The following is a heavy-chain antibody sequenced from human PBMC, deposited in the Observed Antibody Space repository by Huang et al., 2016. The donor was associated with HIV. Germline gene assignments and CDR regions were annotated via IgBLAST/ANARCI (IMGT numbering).Heavy chain of an antibody. Sequence: QVQLVESGGVVVQPGTSLRLSCAASGFIFSNFGMHWVRQAPGKGLEWVAVISYDGRSDRYSDSVKGRFTISRDNDKNTLSLEMNRLRHDDTAVYYCAKESRWFSDFDQWGQGTLVTVSS. J-gene: IGHJ5*02. CDR2: ISYDGRSD. CDR3: AKESRWFSDFDQ. D-gene: IGHD2-15*01. CDR1: GFIFSNFG. V-gene: IGHV3-30*18.